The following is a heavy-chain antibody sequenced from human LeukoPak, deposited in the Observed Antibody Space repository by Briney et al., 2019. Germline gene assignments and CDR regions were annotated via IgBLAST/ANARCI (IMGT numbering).Heavy chain of an antibody. D-gene: IGHD1-26*01. CDR2: IGTAGDT. Sequence: PGGSLRLSCATSGFTFSNHAMNWVRQASGQGLEWVSAIGTAGDTFYPGSVKGRFTISRENAKNSLSLQMNSLRAGDTAVYYCVRQQTPHGNFDYWGQGTLVTVSS. J-gene: IGHJ4*02. CDR3: VRQQTPHGNFDY. CDR1: GFTFSNHA. V-gene: IGHV3-13*01.